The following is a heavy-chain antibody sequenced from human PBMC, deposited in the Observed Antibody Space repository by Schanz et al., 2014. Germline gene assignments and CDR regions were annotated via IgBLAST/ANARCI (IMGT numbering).Heavy chain of an antibody. D-gene: IGHD3-3*01. CDR2: IKQDESER. V-gene: IGHV3-7*01. CDR1: GFTFNNYG. J-gene: IGHJ4*02. CDR3: ARDKGGYYPFDY. Sequence: EVQLVESGGGLVKPGDSLRLSCAASGFTFNNYGMHWVRQAPGKGLEWVANIKQDESERSYVDSVKGRFTISRDNAKNSLYLQMNSLRAEDTAVYYCARDKGGYYPFDYWGQGTLVTVSS.